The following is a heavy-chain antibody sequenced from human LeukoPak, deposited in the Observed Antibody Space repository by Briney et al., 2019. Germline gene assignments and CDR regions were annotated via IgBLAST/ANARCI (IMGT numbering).Heavy chain of an antibody. CDR3: ARLPTVTFFDY. J-gene: IGHJ4*02. D-gene: IGHD4-17*01. CDR1: GGSFSGYF. Sequence: SETLSLTCAVYGGSFSGYFWSWIRQPPGKGLEWIGEVNPSGRPNYNPSLKSRVTISVDTSKNQFSLKMTSVTAAGTAVYYCARLPTVTFFDYWGQGTLVTVSS. CDR2: VNPSGRP. V-gene: IGHV4-34*01.